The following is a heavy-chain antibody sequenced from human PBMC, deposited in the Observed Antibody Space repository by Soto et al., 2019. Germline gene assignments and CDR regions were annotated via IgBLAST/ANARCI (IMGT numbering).Heavy chain of an antibody. J-gene: IGHJ5*01. Sequence: SETLSLTCSVSGDSISNLDYFWAWIRKPPGQALEYIGYIYKSATTYYNPSFESRVAISVDTSKSQFSLNVTSVTAADTAVYFCARGRYCLTGRCFPNWFDSWGQGALVTVSS. CDR1: GDSISNLDYF. V-gene: IGHV4-30-4*01. D-gene: IGHD7-27*01. CDR2: IYKSATT. CDR3: ARGRYCLTGRCFPNWFDS.